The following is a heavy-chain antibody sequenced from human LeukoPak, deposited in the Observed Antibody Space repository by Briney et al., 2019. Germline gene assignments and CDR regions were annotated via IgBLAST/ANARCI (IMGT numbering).Heavy chain of an antibody. V-gene: IGHV3-23*01. J-gene: IGHJ4*02. D-gene: IGHD4-11*01. CDR3: AAMTSVTTGDY. CDR2: ISGSGGST. Sequence: GGSLRLSCAASGVTCSSYAMSWVRQAPGKGLEWVSDISGSGGSTYYADSVKGRFTISRDNSKNTLYLQMNSLRAEDTAVYYCAAMTSVTTGDYWGQGTLVTVSS. CDR1: GVTCSSYA.